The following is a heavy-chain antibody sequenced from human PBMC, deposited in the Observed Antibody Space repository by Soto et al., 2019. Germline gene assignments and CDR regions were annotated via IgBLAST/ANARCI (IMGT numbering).Heavy chain of an antibody. Sequence: ASVKVSCKASGYTFPSYGISWVRQAPGQGLELMGWISAYNGNTNYAQKLQGRVTMTTDTSTSTAYMELRSLRSDDTAVYYCARGLTIFGVVIRYYYYGMDVWGQGTTVTVSS. CDR3: ARGLTIFGVVIRYYYYGMDV. CDR2: ISAYNGNT. CDR1: GYTFPSYG. V-gene: IGHV1-18*01. J-gene: IGHJ6*02. D-gene: IGHD3-3*01.